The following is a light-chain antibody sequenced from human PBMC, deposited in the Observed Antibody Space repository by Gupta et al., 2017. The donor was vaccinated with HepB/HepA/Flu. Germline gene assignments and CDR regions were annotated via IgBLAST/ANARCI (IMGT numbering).Light chain of an antibody. CDR2: GAS. V-gene: IGKV3-15*01. CDR3: QQYNTSWT. J-gene: IGKJ1*01. Sequence: ETVLTQSPDTLSVSPGERVTLSCRASQTVGNNLAWYQQMAGQTPRLLIYGASTRATGTPVRFSGSGSAREFTLASSSRQSEDFAMYYEQQYNTSWTFGQGTKVEVK. CDR1: QTVGNN.